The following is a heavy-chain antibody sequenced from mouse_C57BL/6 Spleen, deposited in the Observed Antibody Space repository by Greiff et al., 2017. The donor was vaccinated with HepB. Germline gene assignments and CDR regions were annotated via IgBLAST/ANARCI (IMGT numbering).Heavy chain of an antibody. V-gene: IGHV5-16*01. J-gene: IGHJ2*01. D-gene: IGHD2-3*01. Sequence: EVQVVESEGGLVQPGSSMKLSCTASGFTFSDYYMAWVRQVPEKGLEWVANINYDGSSTYYLDSLKSRFIISRDNTKNILYLQMSSLKSEDTATYYCARVDGYYFDYWGQGTTLTVSS. CDR3: ARVDGYYFDY. CDR2: INYDGSST. CDR1: GFTFSDYY.